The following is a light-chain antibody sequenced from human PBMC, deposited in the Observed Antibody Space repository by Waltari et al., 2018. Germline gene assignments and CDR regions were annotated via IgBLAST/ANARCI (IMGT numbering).Light chain of an antibody. CDR1: QSISSW. J-gene: IGKJ2*02. CDR2: KAS. Sequence: DIQMTQSPSTLSASVGDRVTITCRASQSISSWLAWYQQKPGKAPKLLIYKASSLESGVPSRFSGSGSETEFTLTISSLQPDDFATYYRQQYNSYLWTFGQGTKLEI. V-gene: IGKV1-5*03. CDR3: QQYNSYLWT.